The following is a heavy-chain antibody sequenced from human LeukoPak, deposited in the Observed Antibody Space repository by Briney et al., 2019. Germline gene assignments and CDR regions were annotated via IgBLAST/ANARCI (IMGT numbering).Heavy chain of an antibody. D-gene: IGHD2-15*01. J-gene: IGHJ6*03. CDR2: IYYSGST. Sequence: SETLSLTCTVSGGSISSYYWSWIRQPPGKGLEWIGYIYYSGSTNYNPSLKSRVTISVDTSKNQFSLKLSSVTAADTAVYYCARATFYYYYMDVWGKGTTVTVSS. CDR1: GGSISSYY. V-gene: IGHV4-59*01. CDR3: ARATFYYYYMDV.